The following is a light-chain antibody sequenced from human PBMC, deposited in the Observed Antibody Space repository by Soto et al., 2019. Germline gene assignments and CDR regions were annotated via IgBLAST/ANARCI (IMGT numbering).Light chain of an antibody. CDR3: QQYGTSPPT. V-gene: IGKV3-20*01. CDR1: QSVSRSY. Sequence: EIVLTQSPGTLSLSPGERATLSCRASQSVSRSYLAWYQQKPGQSPSLLIYGASSMATGIPDRFSGSGSGTDFTLTISRLEPEDFAVYYCQQYGTSPPTFGPGTKVDIK. CDR2: GAS. J-gene: IGKJ3*01.